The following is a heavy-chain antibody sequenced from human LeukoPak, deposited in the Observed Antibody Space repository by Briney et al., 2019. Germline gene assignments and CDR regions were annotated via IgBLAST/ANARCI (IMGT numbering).Heavy chain of an antibody. CDR3: ATADRGAFDI. Sequence: PGGSLRLSCAVSGXTFSWYSMNWVRQAPGKGLEWLSYITRSSSTIYYADSVKGRFTISRDNAKNSLYLQMNSLRVDDTAVYYCATADRGAFDIWGQGTMVIVSS. CDR2: ITRSSSTI. J-gene: IGHJ3*02. CDR1: GXTFSWYS. V-gene: IGHV3-48*01.